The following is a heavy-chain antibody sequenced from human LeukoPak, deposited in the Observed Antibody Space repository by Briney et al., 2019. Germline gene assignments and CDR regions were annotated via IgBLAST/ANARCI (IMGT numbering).Heavy chain of an antibody. V-gene: IGHV5-51*01. CDR3: ATYAGTSSKYFQH. CDR2: ILPGDSDT. J-gene: IGHJ1*01. CDR1: GYSFTNNW. D-gene: IGHD3-10*01. Sequence: RGESLKISCKGSGYSFTNNWIGWVRQMPGKGLEWMGIILPGDSDTRYSPPFQGQVTISADKSINTAYVQWSSLKASDTAMYYCATYAGTSSKYFQHWGQGTLVTVSS.